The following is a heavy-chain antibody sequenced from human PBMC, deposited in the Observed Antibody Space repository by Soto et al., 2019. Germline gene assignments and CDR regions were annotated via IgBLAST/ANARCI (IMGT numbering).Heavy chain of an antibody. CDR1: GGTFSSYA. V-gene: IGHV1-69*05. Sequence: WASVKVSCKASGGTFSSYAISWVRQAPGQGLEWMGGIIPIFGTANYAQKFQGRVTITTDASTSTAYMELRSLRSEDTAVYYCASDADVAGTFDYWGQGTXVTVSS. D-gene: IGHD6-19*01. CDR3: ASDADVAGTFDY. CDR2: IIPIFGTA. J-gene: IGHJ4*02.